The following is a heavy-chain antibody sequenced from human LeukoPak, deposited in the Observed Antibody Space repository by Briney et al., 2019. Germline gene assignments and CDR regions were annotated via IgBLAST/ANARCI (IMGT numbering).Heavy chain of an antibody. CDR2: ITGSGGTT. D-gene: IGHD3-3*01. CDR1: GFTFSSYA. CDR3: AKSRIITNYYYAMDV. Sequence: PGGSLRLSCAASGFTFSSYAMSWVRQAPGKGLERVSAITGSGGTTYYADSLMGRFTVSRDNSKNTLFLQMNSLTAEDTAVYYCAKSRIITNYYYAMDVWGQGTTVTVSS. J-gene: IGHJ6*02. V-gene: IGHV3-23*01.